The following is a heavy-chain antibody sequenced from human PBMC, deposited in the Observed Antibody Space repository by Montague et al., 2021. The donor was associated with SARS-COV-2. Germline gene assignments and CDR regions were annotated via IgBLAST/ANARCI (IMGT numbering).Heavy chain of an antibody. CDR2: IYFSGST. Sequence: SETLSLTCTVSGVSISSYYWSCIRQPPGKGLEWIGCIYFSGSTNYNPSLKSRVTISVDTSKNQFSLKLSSVTAADTAVYYCARHGRFSVIVNTPRGAFDIWGQGTMVTVSS. CDR3: ARHGRFSVIVNTPRGAFDI. D-gene: IGHD3-22*01. V-gene: IGHV4-59*08. CDR1: GVSISSYY. J-gene: IGHJ3*02.